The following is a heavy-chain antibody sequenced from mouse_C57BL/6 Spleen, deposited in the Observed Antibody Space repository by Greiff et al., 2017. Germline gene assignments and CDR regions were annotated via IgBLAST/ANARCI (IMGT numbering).Heavy chain of an antibody. CDR1: GYTFTSYW. V-gene: IGHV1-59*01. CDR2: IDPSDSYT. Sequence: QVQLQQPGAELVRPGTSVKLSCKASGYTFTSYWMHWVKQRPGQGLEWIGAIDPSDSYTNSNQKFKGKATLTVDKSSTTAYMQLSSLTSADSAVYYCARNPPGAMAYWGQGTSVTVSS. J-gene: IGHJ4*01. CDR3: ARNPPGAMAY.